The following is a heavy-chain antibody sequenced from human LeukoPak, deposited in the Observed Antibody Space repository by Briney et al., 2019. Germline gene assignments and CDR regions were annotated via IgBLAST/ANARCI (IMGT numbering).Heavy chain of an antibody. CDR2: IIPIFGTA. Sequence: ASVKVSCKASGGTFSIFAISWVRQAPGQGLEWMGGIIPIFGTANYAQKFQGRVTITADESTSTAYMELSSLRSEDTAVYYCARGKSGYYYDSSGYPLDYWGQGTLVTVSS. V-gene: IGHV1-69*13. CDR1: GGTFSIFA. D-gene: IGHD3-22*01. CDR3: ARGKSGYYYDSSGYPLDY. J-gene: IGHJ4*02.